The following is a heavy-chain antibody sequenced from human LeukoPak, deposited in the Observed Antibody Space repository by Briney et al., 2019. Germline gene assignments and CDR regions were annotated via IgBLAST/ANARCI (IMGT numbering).Heavy chain of an antibody. D-gene: IGHD1-26*01. J-gene: IGHJ4*02. V-gene: IGHV4-59*01. CDR1: GGSISSYY. CDR3: ARDLGGVTDY. CDR2: IYYSGST. Sequence: SETLSLTCIVSGGSISSYYWSWIRQPPGKGLEWIGYIYYSGSTNYNPSLKSRVTISVDTSKNQFSLKLSFVTAADTAVYYCARDLGGVTDYWGQGTLVTVSS.